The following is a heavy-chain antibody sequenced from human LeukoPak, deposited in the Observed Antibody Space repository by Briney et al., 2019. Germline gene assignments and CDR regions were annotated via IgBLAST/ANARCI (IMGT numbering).Heavy chain of an antibody. CDR1: GGSISSYY. V-gene: IGHV4-59*01. CDR3: ARWDYDSSGSIFDY. Sequence: SETLSLTCTVSGGSISSYYWSWIRQPPGKGLGWNGYIYNSGSTNYNPSLKSRVTISVDTSKNQFSLKLSSVTAADTAVYYCARWDYDSSGSIFDYWGQGTLVTVSS. CDR2: IYNSGST. D-gene: IGHD3-22*01. J-gene: IGHJ4*02.